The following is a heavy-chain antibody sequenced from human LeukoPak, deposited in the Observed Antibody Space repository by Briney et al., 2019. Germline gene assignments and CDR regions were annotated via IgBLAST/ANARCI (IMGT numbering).Heavy chain of an antibody. J-gene: IGHJ6*03. CDR1: GGSISSSSYY. D-gene: IGHD6-19*01. Sequence: SETLSLTCTVSGGSISSSSYYWGWIRQPPGKGLEWIGSIYYSGSTYYNPSLKSRVTISVDTSKNQFSLKLSSVTAADTAVYYCARIIAVAGNYYYYYMDVWGKGTTVTVSS. CDR3: ARIIAVAGNYYYYYMDV. V-gene: IGHV4-39*01. CDR2: IYYSGST.